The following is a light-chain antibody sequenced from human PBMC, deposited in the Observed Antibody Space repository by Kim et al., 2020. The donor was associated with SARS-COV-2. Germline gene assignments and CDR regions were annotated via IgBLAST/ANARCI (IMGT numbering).Light chain of an antibody. CDR2: GAS. V-gene: IGKV3-20*01. CDR3: QQYGSSPWT. CDR1: QTIASSY. Sequence: PGDRATLSCRAGQTIASSYLAWYQQKPGQAPRLLIYGASNRATDIPVRFSGSGSGTDFTLTITRLEPEDFAVYYCQQYGSSPWTFGRGTKV. J-gene: IGKJ1*01.